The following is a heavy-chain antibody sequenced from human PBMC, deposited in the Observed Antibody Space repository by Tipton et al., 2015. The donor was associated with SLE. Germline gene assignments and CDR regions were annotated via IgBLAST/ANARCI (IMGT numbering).Heavy chain of an antibody. V-gene: IGHV4-59*01. D-gene: IGHD2-2*01. CDR1: GGSISGYS. CDR2: FYYDGTT. Sequence: TLSLTCTVSGGSISGYSWTWIRQPPGKGLDWIGYFYYDGTTKYNPSLKSRVAISVDTSKNQFSLRLNSVTAADTAVYYCARELVVSSTKYYFDFWGQGTLVTVSS. J-gene: IGHJ4*02. CDR3: ARELVVSSTKYYFDF.